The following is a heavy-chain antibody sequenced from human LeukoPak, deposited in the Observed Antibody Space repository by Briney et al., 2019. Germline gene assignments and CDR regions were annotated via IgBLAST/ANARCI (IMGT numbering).Heavy chain of an antibody. J-gene: IGHJ4*02. Sequence: GGSLRLSCAASGFTFYTYAMNWVRQAPGKGLQWVAAISGSGGTTYCAASVKGRFTKSRDKSKNTVYLQLSSLGAEETAVYYCAKHRSDYLVDCWGQGTLVTVSS. CDR2: ISGSGGTT. CDR3: AKHRSDYLVDC. CDR1: GFTFYTYA. V-gene: IGHV3-23*01. D-gene: IGHD4-17*01.